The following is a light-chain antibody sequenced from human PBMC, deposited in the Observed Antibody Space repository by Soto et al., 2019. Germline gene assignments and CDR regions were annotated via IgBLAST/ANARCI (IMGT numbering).Light chain of an antibody. J-gene: IGKJ1*01. CDR3: QKYNNAPRT. CDR2: AAS. CDR1: QGISIY. Sequence: EIQMTQSPSSLSASVGETVTITCRASQGISIYLAWYQQKPGQDPNLLIYAASTLKSGVPARFSGSGSGTDFTLTISRLRPEDFATYYFQKYNNAPRTFGQGTKLEI. V-gene: IGKV1-27*01.